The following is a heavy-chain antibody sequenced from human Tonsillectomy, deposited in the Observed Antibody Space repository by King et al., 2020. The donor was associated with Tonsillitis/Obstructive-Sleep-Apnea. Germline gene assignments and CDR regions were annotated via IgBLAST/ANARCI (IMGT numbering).Heavy chain of an antibody. CDR3: AREGGSGRYYFDY. V-gene: IGHV3-30*04. J-gene: IGHJ4*02. CDR2: ISYDGSNK. D-gene: IGHD3-10*01. CDR1: GFTFSSYA. Sequence: VQLVESGGGLVQPGGSLRLSCAASGFTFSSYAMSWVRQAPGKGLEWVAVISYDGSNKYYADSVKGRFTISRDNSKNTLYLQMNSLRAEDTAVYYCAREGGSGRYYFDYWGQGTLVTVSS.